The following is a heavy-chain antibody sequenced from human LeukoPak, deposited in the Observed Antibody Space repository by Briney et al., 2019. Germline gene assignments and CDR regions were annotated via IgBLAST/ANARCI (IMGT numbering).Heavy chain of an antibody. CDR2: ITSSQGRA. CDR1: GLTFSSFA. CDR3: SKDPNGDYIGAFDS. Sequence: PGGSLRLSCAASGLTFSSFAMTWVRQAPGKGLEWVASITSSQGRAYTTDSVKGRFTISRDNSQSTLYLQMNNLRVEDTAVYYCSKDPNGDYIGAFDSWGQGTLVTVSS. V-gene: IGHV3-23*01. J-gene: IGHJ5*01. D-gene: IGHD4-17*01.